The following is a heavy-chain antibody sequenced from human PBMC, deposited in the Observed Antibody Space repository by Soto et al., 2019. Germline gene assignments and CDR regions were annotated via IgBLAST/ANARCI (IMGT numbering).Heavy chain of an antibody. CDR2: ISSTTNYI. CDR3: ARESEDLTSNFDY. Sequence: GGSLRLSCAASGFTFTRYSMNWVRQAPGKGLEWVSSISSTTNYIYYGDSMKGRFTISRDNAKNSLYLEMNSLRAKDTAVYYCARESEDLTSNFDYWGQGTLVTVSS. J-gene: IGHJ4*02. V-gene: IGHV3-21*06. CDR1: GFTFTRYS.